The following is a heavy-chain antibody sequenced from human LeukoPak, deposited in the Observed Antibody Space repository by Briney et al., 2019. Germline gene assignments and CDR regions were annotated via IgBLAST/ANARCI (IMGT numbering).Heavy chain of an antibody. V-gene: IGHV4-34*01. J-gene: IGHJ4*02. Sequence: SETLSLTCAVYGGSFSGYYWSWIRQPPGKGLEWIGEINHSGSTNYNPSLKSRVTISVDTSKNQFSLQLNSVTPEDTAVYYCARAAWYWEFDYWGQGTLVTVSS. CDR1: GGSFSGYY. CDR2: INHSGST. CDR3: ARAAWYWEFDY. D-gene: IGHD2-15*01.